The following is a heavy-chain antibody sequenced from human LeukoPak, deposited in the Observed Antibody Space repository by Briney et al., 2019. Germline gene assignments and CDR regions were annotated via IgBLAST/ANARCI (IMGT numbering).Heavy chain of an antibody. Sequence: GGSLRLSCAASGFTVSSNYMSWVRQAPGKGLLWASRINTDERTTDYADSVKGRFTISRDNARNTLYLQMNSLRAEDTGVYYCAREGWAVARKVDYWGRGTLVTVSS. CDR3: AREGWAVARKVDY. J-gene: IGHJ4*02. CDR2: INTDERTT. CDR1: GFTVSSNY. V-gene: IGHV3-74*01. D-gene: IGHD6-19*01.